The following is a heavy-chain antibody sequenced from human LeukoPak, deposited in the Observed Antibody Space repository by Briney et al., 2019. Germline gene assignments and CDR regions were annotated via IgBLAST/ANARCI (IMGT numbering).Heavy chain of an antibody. D-gene: IGHD6-19*01. V-gene: IGHV3-33*01. J-gene: IGHJ4*02. CDR2: IWYDGSNK. CDR3: AREVPSSGWYFDY. CDR1: GFTFSSYG. Sequence: GGSLRLSCAASGFTFSSYGMHWVRQAPGKGLEWVAVIWYDGSNKYYADSVQGRFTISRDNSKNTLYLQMNSLRAEDTAVYYCAREVPSSGWYFDYWGQGTLVTVSS.